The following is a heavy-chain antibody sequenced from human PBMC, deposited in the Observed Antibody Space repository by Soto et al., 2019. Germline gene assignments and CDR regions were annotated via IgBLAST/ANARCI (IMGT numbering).Heavy chain of an antibody. CDR1: GFSLSNARMG. V-gene: IGHV2-26*01. J-gene: IGHJ4*02. D-gene: IGHD1-26*01. CDR3: ARISGSYYSKETPHHFDS. Sequence: QVTLKESGPVLVKPTETLTLTCTVSGFSLSNARMGVSWIRQPPGKALEWLAHIFSNDEKSYSTSLKSRLTLSKDTSKSQVVLTMTNMDPVDTATYYCARISGSYYSKETPHHFDSWGQGTLVTVSS. CDR2: IFSNDEK.